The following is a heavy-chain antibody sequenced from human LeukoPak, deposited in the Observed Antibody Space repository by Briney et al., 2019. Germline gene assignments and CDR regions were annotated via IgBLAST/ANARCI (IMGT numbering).Heavy chain of an antibody. CDR3: ARGSFEYSSSTVDY. CDR1: GGTFSSYA. CDR2: IIPIFGTA. D-gene: IGHD6-6*01. Sequence: SVKVSCKASGGTFSSYAISWVRQAPGQGLEWMGGIIPIFGTANYAQKFQGRVTMTRDTSTSTVYMELSSLRSEDTAVYYCARGSFEYSSSTVDYWGQGTLVTVSS. J-gene: IGHJ4*02. V-gene: IGHV1-69*05.